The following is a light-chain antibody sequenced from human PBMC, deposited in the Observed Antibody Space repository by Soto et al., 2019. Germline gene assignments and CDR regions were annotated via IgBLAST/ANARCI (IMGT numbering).Light chain of an antibody. V-gene: IGLV1-44*01. CDR3: AVWDNILGGWV. CDR1: NSNIGSND. CDR2: SNN. Sequence: QSVVTQPPSASGTPGQRVTISCSGSNSNIGSNDVDWYQHLPGTAPKVLMYSNNQRPSGVPDRFSGSKSGTSASLAISGLQSEDEADYYCAVWDNILGGWVFGGGTKLTVL. J-gene: IGLJ3*02.